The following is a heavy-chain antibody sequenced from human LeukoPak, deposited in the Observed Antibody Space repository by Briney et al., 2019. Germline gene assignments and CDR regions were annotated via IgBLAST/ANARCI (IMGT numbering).Heavy chain of an antibody. Sequence: SETLSLTCTVSGGSISSSSYYWGWIRQPPGKGLEWIGSIYYSGSTYYNPSLKSRVTISVATSKNQFSLKLSSVTAADTAVYYCARLSSSGWQFDYWGQGTLVTVSS. V-gene: IGHV4-39*01. J-gene: IGHJ4*02. CDR1: GGSISSSSYY. D-gene: IGHD6-19*01. CDR2: IYYSGST. CDR3: ARLSSSGWQFDY.